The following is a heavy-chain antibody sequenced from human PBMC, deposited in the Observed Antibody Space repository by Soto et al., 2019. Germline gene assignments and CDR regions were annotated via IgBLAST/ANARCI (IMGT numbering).Heavy chain of an antibody. J-gene: IGHJ4*02. D-gene: IGHD5-18*01. CDR1: GYRFTTFY. Sequence: GASVKVSSRASGYRFTTFYIHWVRQAPGQALEWMGRMNVDTGGTTYAQKFQGRVTMTRDTSISTAYMEVTNVKSDDTAIYYCATDGNFVLRGYSFGFDFCGRGTRVTVPS. V-gene: IGHV1-2*06. CDR2: MNVDTGGT. CDR3: ATDGNFVLRGYSFGFDF.